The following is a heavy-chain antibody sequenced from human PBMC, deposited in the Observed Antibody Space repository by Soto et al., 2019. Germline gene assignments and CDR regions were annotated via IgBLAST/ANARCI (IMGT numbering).Heavy chain of an antibody. V-gene: IGHV4-39*01. J-gene: IGHJ5*02. Sequence: SETRSLTCTVSGDSIISSDFYWGWVLHPPGKGLEWIGSSFYLVSSYYNPSLKSRVTMSVDTSKKQFSLRLRSVTAADTALYLCARHSLAHSKNNWCEPWGQGIMISVSS. CDR1: GDSIISSDFY. CDR3: ARHSLAHSKNNWCEP. CDR2: SFYLVSS. D-gene: IGHD4-4*01.